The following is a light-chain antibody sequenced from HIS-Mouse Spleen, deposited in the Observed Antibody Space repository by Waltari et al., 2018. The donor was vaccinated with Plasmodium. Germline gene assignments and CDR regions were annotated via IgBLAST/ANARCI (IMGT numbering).Light chain of an antibody. Sequence: QSALTQPRSVSGSPGQSVTISCTGTSSDVGGYNYVSWYQQHPGKAPKPMIYDVSKRPSGVPDRFSGSKYCNTASLTISGLQAEDEADYYCSSYAGSNNLVFGGGTKLTVL. CDR1: SSDVGGYNY. J-gene: IGLJ2*01. V-gene: IGLV2-11*01. CDR2: DVS. CDR3: SSYAGSNNLV.